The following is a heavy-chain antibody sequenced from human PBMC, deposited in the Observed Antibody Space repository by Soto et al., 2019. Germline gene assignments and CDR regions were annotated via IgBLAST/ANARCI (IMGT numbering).Heavy chain of an antibody. V-gene: IGHV1-69*13. CDR1: GPTFSRFA. Sequence: WASVKVSCKASGPTFSRFAIRLVRQAPGQGLEWMGGIIPMFGKANYAQKFQGRVTITADESTSTGYMELRSLTSEDTAVYYCARDGTLYDSNGYYYVYWGQGTLVTVSS. D-gene: IGHD3-22*01. CDR3: ARDGTLYDSNGYYYVY. CDR2: IIPMFGKA. J-gene: IGHJ4*02.